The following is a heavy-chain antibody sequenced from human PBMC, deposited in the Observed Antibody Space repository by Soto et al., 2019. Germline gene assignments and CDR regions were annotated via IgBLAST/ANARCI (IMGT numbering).Heavy chain of an antibody. J-gene: IGHJ4*02. V-gene: IGHV3-72*01. CDR1: GFSLSNHW. CDR2: IKNRGGSYAT. CDR3: VDCGSTALGC. Sequence: EVQLVGSGGGLVQPGGSLRLSCVASGFSLSNHWLDWVRQAPGKGLEWVGLIKNRGGSYATQYAASVRGRFTISRDDSKTSLYLQMTTLKTEYTAVYYCVDCGSTALGCWGQGIPVTVSS. D-gene: IGHD2-2*01.